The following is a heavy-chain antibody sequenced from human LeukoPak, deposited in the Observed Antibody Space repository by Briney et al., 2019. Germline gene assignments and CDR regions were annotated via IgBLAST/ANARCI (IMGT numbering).Heavy chain of an antibody. D-gene: IGHD2/OR15-2a*01. J-gene: IGHJ4*02. CDR2: IYHSGST. CDR3: ARHIPGNPYFDY. CDR1: GGSITSYY. Sequence: SETLSLTCTVSGGSITSYYWSWIRQPPGKGLEWIWHIYHSGSTNYTPPLQSRVTISVEASKNQFSLRLRSVTAADTALYYCARHIPGNPYFDYWGQGTLVTVSS. V-gene: IGHV4-59*08.